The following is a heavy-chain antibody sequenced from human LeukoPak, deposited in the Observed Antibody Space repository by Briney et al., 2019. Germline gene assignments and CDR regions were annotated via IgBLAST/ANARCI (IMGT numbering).Heavy chain of an antibody. J-gene: IGHJ6*03. D-gene: IGHD3-10*01. CDR3: ARSYYYGSGSRYMDV. CDR1: GFTFSSYS. V-gene: IGHV3-21*01. Sequence: GGSLRLSCAASGFTFSSYSMNWVRQAPGKGLEWVSSISSSSSYIYYADSVKGRFTISRDNAKNSLYLQMNSLRAEDMAVYYCARSYYYGSGSRYMDVWGRGTTVTVSS. CDR2: ISSSSSYI.